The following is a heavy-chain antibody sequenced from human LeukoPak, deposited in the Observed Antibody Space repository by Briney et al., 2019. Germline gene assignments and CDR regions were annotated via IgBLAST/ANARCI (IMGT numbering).Heavy chain of an antibody. CDR1: GGSFSGYY. V-gene: IGHV4-34*01. Sequence: SETLSLTCAVYGGSFSGYYWSWIRQPPGKGLEWIGEINHSGSTNYNPPLKSRVTISVDTSKNQFSLKLSSVTAADTAVYYCARGGRRITMVRGVTSPGPMDVWGQGTTVTVSS. CDR2: INHSGST. CDR3: ARGGRRITMVRGVTSPGPMDV. D-gene: IGHD3-10*01. J-gene: IGHJ6*02.